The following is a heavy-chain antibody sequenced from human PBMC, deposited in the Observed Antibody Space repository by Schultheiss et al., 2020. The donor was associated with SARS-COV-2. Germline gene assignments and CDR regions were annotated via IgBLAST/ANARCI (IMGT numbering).Heavy chain of an antibody. CDR1: GFTFSNAW. V-gene: IGHV3-15*01. Sequence: AGSLRLSCAASGFTFSNAWMSWVRQAPGKGLEWVGRIKSKTDGGTTDYAAPVKGRFTISRDDSKNTLYLQMNSLKTEDTAVYYCTTGIVVVPAAHDYWGQGTLVTVSS. J-gene: IGHJ4*02. CDR2: IKSKTDGGTT. CDR3: TTGIVVVPAAHDY. D-gene: IGHD2-2*01.